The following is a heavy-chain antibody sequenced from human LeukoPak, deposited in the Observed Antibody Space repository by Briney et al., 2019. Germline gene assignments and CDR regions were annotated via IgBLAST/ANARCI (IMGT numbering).Heavy chain of an antibody. D-gene: IGHD4/OR15-4a*01. CDR1: GFVFSTYA. Sequence: GGSLRLSCAASGFVFSTYAMSWVRQAPGKGLEWVSAISGSGGSTYYADSVKGRFTTSRDNSKNTLYLQMNSLRVEDTAVYYCAKHDYGAYKAFDIWGQGTVVTVSS. CDR3: AKHDYGAYKAFDI. J-gene: IGHJ3*02. CDR2: ISGSGGST. V-gene: IGHV3-23*01.